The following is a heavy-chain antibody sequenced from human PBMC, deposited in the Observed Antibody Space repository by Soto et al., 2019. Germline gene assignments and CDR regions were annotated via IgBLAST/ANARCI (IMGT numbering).Heavy chain of an antibody. Sequence: QVQLVQSGAEVKKPGSSVKVSCKASGGTFSSYAISWVRQAPGQGLEWMGGIIPIFGTANYAQKFQGRVTITADESTSTAYMELSSLRAEDTAVYYCARRTFTLFGVVTNDWFDPWGQGTLVTVSS. J-gene: IGHJ5*02. D-gene: IGHD3-3*01. CDR3: ARRTFTLFGVVTNDWFDP. CDR2: IIPIFGTA. V-gene: IGHV1-69*01. CDR1: GGTFSSYA.